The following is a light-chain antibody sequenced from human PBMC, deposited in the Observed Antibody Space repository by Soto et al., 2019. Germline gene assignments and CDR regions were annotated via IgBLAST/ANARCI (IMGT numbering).Light chain of an antibody. CDR1: SSNIGSNT. CDR2: SNN. V-gene: IGLV1-44*01. J-gene: IGLJ1*01. Sequence: QSVLTQPPSASGTPGQRVTISCSGSSSNIGSNTVNWYQQLPGTAPKLLIYSNNQRPSGVPDRFSGSKSGSTASLTISGLQAEDEADYYCISYTGSRASYVFGTGTKLTVL. CDR3: ISYTGSRASYV.